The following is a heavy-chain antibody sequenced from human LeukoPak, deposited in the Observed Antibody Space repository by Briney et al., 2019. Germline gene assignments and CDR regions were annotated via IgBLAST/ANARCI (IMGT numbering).Heavy chain of an antibody. CDR3: AKFNTDPGHALDI. V-gene: IGHV3-7*01. CDR2: IKQDGSEK. Sequence: GGSLRLSCAASGFTISHYWMSWVRQAPGKGLEWVANIKQDGSEKYYAESAKGRVTISRDNAENSLYLQMNSLRAEDTAVYYCAKFNTDPGHALDIWGQGTMVTVSS. D-gene: IGHD2-2*02. CDR1: GFTISHYW. J-gene: IGHJ3*02.